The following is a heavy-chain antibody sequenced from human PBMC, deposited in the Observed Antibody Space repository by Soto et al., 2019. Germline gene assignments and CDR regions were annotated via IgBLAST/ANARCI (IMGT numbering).Heavy chain of an antibody. CDR1: GGSISSYY. V-gene: IGHV4-59*01. Sequence: ASETLSLTCTVSGGSISSYYWSWIRQPPGKGLEWIGYSYYSGSTNYNPSLKSRVTISVDTSKNQFSLKLSSVTAADTAVYYCARARVGTAIFDYWGQGTLVTVSS. CDR2: SYYSGST. D-gene: IGHD1-1*01. CDR3: ARARVGTAIFDY. J-gene: IGHJ4*02.